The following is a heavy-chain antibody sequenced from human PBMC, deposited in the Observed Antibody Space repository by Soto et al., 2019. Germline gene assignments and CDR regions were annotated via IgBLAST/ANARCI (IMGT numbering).Heavy chain of an antibody. CDR2: IDPSDSQT. V-gene: IGHV5-10-1*01. CDR3: ARQIYDSDTGPNFQYYFDS. J-gene: IGHJ4*02. CDR1: GDSFTTYW. D-gene: IGHD3-22*01. Sequence: PGESLKISCRVSGDSFTTYWIAWVRQMPGKGLEWMGRIDPSDSQTYYSPSFRGHVTISVTKSITTVFLQWSSLRASDTAMYYCARQIYDSDTGPNFQYYFDSWGQGTPVTVSS.